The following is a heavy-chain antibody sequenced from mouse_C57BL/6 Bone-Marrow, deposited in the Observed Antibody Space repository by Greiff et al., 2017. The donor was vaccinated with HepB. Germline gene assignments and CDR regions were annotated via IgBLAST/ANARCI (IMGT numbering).Heavy chain of an antibody. CDR2: IWSGGST. Sequence: QVQLKESGPGLVQPSPSLSITCTVSGFSLTSYGVHWVRQSPGKGLEWLGVIWSGGSTDYNAAFISSLSITKDNSKSQVFFKMNSLQADDTAIYYCARKGRRRRYYYAMDYWGQGTSVTVSS. J-gene: IGHJ4*01. CDR1: GFSLTSYG. V-gene: IGHV2-2*01. D-gene: IGHD2-12*01. CDR3: ARKGRRRRYYYAMDY.